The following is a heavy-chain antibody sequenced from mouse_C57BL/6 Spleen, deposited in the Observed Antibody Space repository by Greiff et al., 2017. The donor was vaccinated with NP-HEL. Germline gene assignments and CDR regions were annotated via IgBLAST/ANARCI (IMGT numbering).Heavy chain of an antibody. Sequence: EVKLMESGPELVKPGASVKISCKASGYSFTDYNMNWVKQSTGQSLEWIGVINHNYGTTSYNQKFKGKATLTVDQSSSTAYMQLNSLTSEDSAVYYCAGGGGNYRFAYWGQGTLVTVSA. D-gene: IGHD2-1*01. J-gene: IGHJ3*01. CDR3: AGGGGNYRFAY. CDR1: GYSFTDYN. CDR2: INHNYGTT. V-gene: IGHV1-39*01.